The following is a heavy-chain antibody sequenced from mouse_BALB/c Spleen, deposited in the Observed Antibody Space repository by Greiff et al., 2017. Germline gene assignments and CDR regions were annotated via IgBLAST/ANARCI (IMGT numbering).Heavy chain of an antibody. D-gene: IGHD1-1*01. V-gene: IGHV1S29*02. CDR1: GYSFTSYY. CDR3: ARDYGYWYFDV. Sequence: VQLQQSGPELMKPGASVKISCKASGYSFTSYYMHWVKQSHGKSLEWIGYIYPYNGGTGYNQKFKSKATLTVDNSSSTAYMELRSLTSEDSAVYYCARDYGYWYFDVWGAGTTVTVSS. CDR2: IYPYNGGT. J-gene: IGHJ1*01.